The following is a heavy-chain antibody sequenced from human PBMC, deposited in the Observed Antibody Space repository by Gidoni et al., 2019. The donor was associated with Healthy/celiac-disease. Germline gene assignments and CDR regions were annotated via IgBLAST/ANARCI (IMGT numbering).Heavy chain of an antibody. Sequence: QVQLVQSGAEVKKPGASVKVSCKASGYTFTSYSMHWVRQAPGQGLEWMGIINPSGGSTSYAQKFQGRVTMTRDTSTSTVYMELNSLRSEDTAVYYCAPVWFGAPYAFDIWGQGTMVTVSS. D-gene: IGHD3-10*01. CDR2: INPSGGST. CDR1: GYTFTSYS. J-gene: IGHJ3*02. CDR3: APVWFGAPYAFDI. V-gene: IGHV1-46*03.